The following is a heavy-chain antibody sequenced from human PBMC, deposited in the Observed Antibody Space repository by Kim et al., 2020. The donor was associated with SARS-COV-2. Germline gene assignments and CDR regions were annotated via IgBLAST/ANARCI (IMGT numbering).Heavy chain of an antibody. CDR3: ARAHNYYYGLDV. J-gene: IGHJ6*02. Sequence: ASVKVSCKAPGYSFTGYYIHWVRQAPGQGLEWMGWINPKTGDTKYAQKFQGRATMTRDTSISTAYMDLSSLRSDDTAVYYCARAHNYYYGLDVWGQGTTVTVSS. CDR1: GYSFTGYY. CDR2: INPKTGDT. V-gene: IGHV1-2*02.